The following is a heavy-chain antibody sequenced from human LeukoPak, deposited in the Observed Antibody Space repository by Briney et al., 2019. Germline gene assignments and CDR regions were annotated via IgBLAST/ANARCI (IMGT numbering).Heavy chain of an antibody. V-gene: IGHV3-33*01. CDR1: GFTFSNYG. CDR3: ATEYDY. CDR2: VWHDGRNK. Sequence: GGSLRLSCAASGFTFSNYGMHWVRQAPGKGLEWVAVVWHDGRNKYYADSVKGRFTISRDNSKNTLFLQMNSLRVDDPAVYYCATEYDYWGQGTLVTVSS. J-gene: IGHJ4*02.